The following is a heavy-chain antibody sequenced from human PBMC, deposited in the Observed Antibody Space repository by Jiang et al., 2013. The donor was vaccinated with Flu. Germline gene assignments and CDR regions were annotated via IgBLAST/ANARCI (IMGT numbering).Heavy chain of an antibody. CDR2: INRDGSST. CDR1: GFTFSNHW. Sequence: VQLVESGGGLVQPGGSLRLSCAVSGFTFSNHWIHWVRQAPGKGLVWVSRINRDGSSTDYADSVKGRFSISRNNADNTLYLQMNSLRVEDTAVYYCARGLRDAYGMDVWGQGTTVTVSS. V-gene: IGHV3-74*01. CDR3: ARGLRDAYGMDV. D-gene: IGHD2-15*01. J-gene: IGHJ6*02.